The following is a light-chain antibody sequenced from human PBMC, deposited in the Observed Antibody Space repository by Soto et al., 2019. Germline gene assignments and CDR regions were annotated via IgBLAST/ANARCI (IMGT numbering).Light chain of an antibody. J-gene: IGLJ2*01. Sequence: QSALSQPASVSWSPGQSITISCTGTTSDFGGYNLVSWYRQHPGKAPELIIYEGNKRPSGVSNRFSGSKSGNTASLTVSGLQAADEADYYCCSYAGTATYVVFGGGTKVTVL. CDR3: CSYAGTATYVV. CDR2: EGN. V-gene: IGLV2-23*01. CDR1: TSDFGGYNL.